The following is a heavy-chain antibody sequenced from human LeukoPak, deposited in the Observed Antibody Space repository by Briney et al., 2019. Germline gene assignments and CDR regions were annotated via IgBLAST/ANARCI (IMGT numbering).Heavy chain of an antibody. V-gene: IGHV4-59*12. CDR3: AREAPGGSQFDY. Sequence: SETLSLTCTVSGGSISSYYWSWIRQPPGKGLEWIGYIHYSGSTNYNPSLKSRVTISVDTSKNQFSLKLSSVTAADTAVYYCAREAPGGSQFDYWGQGTLVTVSS. CDR1: GGSISSYY. J-gene: IGHJ4*02. CDR2: IHYSGST. D-gene: IGHD1-26*01.